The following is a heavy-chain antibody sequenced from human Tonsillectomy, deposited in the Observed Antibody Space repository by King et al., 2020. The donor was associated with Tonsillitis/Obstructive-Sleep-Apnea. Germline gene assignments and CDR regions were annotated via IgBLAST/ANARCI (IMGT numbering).Heavy chain of an antibody. Sequence: QLVQSGAEVKKPGESPKISCKGSGYSFTSYWIGWVRQMPGKGLEWMGIIYPGDSDTRYSPSFQGQVTISADKSISTAYLQWSSLKASDTAMYYCARRTYYYDSSGYLDAFDIWGQGTMVTVSS. J-gene: IGHJ3*02. V-gene: IGHV5-51*01. CDR2: IYPGDSDT. D-gene: IGHD3-22*01. CDR3: ARRTYYYDSSGYLDAFDI. CDR1: GYSFTSYW.